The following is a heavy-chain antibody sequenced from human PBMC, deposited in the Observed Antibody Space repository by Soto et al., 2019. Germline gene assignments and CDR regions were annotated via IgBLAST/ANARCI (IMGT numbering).Heavy chain of an antibody. CDR2: IYWDDDK. Sequence: QITLKESGPTLVKPTQTLTLTCTFSGFSLSTGGVAVGWIRQPPGKALEWLALIYWDDDKRYSPSLKSKLTIHRAXSKNQVVLTMTNMDPVDTATYYCAHSRSTADAFDIWGHGTLVAVSS. CDR1: GFSLSTGGVA. CDR3: AHSRSTADAFDI. J-gene: IGHJ3*02. V-gene: IGHV2-5*02.